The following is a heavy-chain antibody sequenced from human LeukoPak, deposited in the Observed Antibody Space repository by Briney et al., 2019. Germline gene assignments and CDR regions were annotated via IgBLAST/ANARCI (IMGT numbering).Heavy chain of an antibody. Sequence: GGSLRLSCAASGFTFSSYSMNWVRQAPGKGLEWVSYISSSSSTIYYADSVKGRFTISRDNAKNSLYLQMNSLKGEDTAVYYCARDPPMVRGVKNDFDYWGQGTLVTVSS. J-gene: IGHJ4*02. D-gene: IGHD3-10*01. V-gene: IGHV3-48*01. CDR2: ISSSSSTI. CDR3: ARDPPMVRGVKNDFDY. CDR1: GFTFSSYS.